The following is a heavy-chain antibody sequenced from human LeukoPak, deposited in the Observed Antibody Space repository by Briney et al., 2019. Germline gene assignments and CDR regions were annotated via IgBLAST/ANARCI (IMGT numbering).Heavy chain of an antibody. Sequence: GGSLRLSCAASGFTFDDYAMHWVRQTPGKGLEWVSGINWNSGSIGYADSVKGRFTISRDNSKKTLYLQMNNLRAEDTAVYYCANGKSEYSGGWPRGTFWGQGTLVTVSS. D-gene: IGHD6-19*01. CDR1: GFTFDDYA. CDR2: INWNSGSI. J-gene: IGHJ4*02. V-gene: IGHV3-9*01. CDR3: ANGKSEYSGGWPRGTF.